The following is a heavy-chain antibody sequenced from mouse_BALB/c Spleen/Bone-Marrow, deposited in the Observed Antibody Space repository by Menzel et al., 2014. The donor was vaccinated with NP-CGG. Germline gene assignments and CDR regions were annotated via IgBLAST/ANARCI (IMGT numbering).Heavy chain of an antibody. CDR3: ARQDGFDY. CDR2: ISSGGSYT. CDR1: GFTFSNYA. Sequence: EVKLVESGGGLVKPGGSLKLSCAASGFTFSNYAMSWVRQTPEKRLEWVAIISSGGSYTYYPDSEKGRFTISRDNAKTILYLQMSSLRSEDTAMYYCARQDGFDYWGQGTTLTVSS. J-gene: IGHJ2*01. D-gene: IGHD2-3*01. V-gene: IGHV5-9-3*01.